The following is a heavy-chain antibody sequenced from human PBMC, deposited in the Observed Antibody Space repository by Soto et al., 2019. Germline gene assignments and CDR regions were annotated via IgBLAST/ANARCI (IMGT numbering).Heavy chain of an antibody. Sequence: VQLVESGGGVVQPGRSLRLSCAASGFTFSSYGMHWVRQAPGKGLEWVAVIWYDGSNKYYADSVKGRFTISRDNSKNTLYLQMNSLRAEDTAVYYCARDQSRVVVAANNWFDPWGQGTLVTVSS. CDR1: GFTFSSYG. V-gene: IGHV3-33*01. J-gene: IGHJ5*02. CDR3: ARDQSRVVVAANNWFDP. D-gene: IGHD2-15*01. CDR2: IWYDGSNK.